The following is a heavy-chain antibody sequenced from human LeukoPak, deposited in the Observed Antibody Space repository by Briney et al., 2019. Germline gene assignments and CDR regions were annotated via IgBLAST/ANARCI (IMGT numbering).Heavy chain of an antibody. CDR2: IWYDGSNK. D-gene: IGHD3-22*01. Sequence: PGGSLRLSCAASGFTFSSYGMHWVRQAPGKGLEWVAVIWYDGSNKYYADSVKGRFTISRDNSKNTLYLQMNSLRAEDTAVYYCARVLLPLYSMDVWGQGTTVTVSS. J-gene: IGHJ6*02. CDR3: ARVLLPLYSMDV. CDR1: GFTFSSYG. V-gene: IGHV3-33*01.